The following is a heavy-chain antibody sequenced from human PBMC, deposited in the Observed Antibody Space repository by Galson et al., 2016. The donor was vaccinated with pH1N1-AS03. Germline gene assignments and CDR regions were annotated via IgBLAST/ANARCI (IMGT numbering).Heavy chain of an antibody. Sequence: SGAEVKKPGESLKISCKTSGYIFTPYWVAWVRHMPGKGLEWMGIIYPGDSDTRYSPSFQGQVTISADRSINTAYLQWSSLMASDTAIYYCARQVRDGYNDYFDYWGQGILVTVSS. V-gene: IGHV5-51*01. J-gene: IGHJ4*02. CDR2: IYPGDSDT. CDR3: ARQVRDGYNDYFDY. CDR1: GYIFTPYW. D-gene: IGHD5-24*01.